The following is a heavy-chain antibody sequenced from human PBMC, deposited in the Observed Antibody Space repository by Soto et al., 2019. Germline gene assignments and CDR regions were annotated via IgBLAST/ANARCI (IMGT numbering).Heavy chain of an antibody. V-gene: IGHV3-23*01. CDR2: ISGSGGST. CDR1: GFTFSSYA. J-gene: IGHJ4*02. D-gene: IGHD5-18*01. Sequence: GGSLRLSCAASGFTFSSYAMSWVRQAPGKGLEWVSAISGSGGSTYYADSVKGRFTISRDNSKNTLYLQMNSLRAEDTAVYYCAKGMTAMVTSGLDYWGQGTLVTVSS. CDR3: AKGMTAMVTSGLDY.